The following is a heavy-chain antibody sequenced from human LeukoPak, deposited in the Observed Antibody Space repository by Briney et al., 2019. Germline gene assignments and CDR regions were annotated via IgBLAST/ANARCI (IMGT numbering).Heavy chain of an antibody. J-gene: IGHJ3*02. Sequence: GASVKVSCKASGYTFTSYAMNWVRQAPGQGLEWMGWINPNSGGTNYAQKFQGRVTMTRDTSISTAYMELSRLRSDDTAVYYCARPDYYGSGSYAFDIWGQGTMVTVSS. CDR1: GYTFTSYA. CDR2: INPNSGGT. V-gene: IGHV1-2*02. D-gene: IGHD3-10*01. CDR3: ARPDYYGSGSYAFDI.